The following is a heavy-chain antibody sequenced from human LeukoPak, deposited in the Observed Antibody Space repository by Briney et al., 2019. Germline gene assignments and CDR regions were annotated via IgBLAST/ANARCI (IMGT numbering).Heavy chain of an antibody. CDR1: GFTFSSYT. CDR2: IYYSGST. J-gene: IGHJ4*02. CDR3: ARHSLLEWLLLDY. D-gene: IGHD3-3*01. V-gene: IGHV4-59*05. Sequence: GSLRLSCAASGFTFSSYTMNWVRQAPGKGLEWIGSIYYSGSTYYNPSLKSRVTISVDTSKNQFSLKLSSVTAADTAVYYCARHSLLEWLLLDYWGQGTLVTVSS.